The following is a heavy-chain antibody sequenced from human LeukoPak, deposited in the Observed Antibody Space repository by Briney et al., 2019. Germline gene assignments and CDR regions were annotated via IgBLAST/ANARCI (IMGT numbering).Heavy chain of an antibody. CDR2: VSGTSEYI. CDR3: ARWYSSGWYSDY. V-gene: IGHV3-21*06. J-gene: IGHJ4*02. CDR1: GFSFSTYS. Sequence: PGGSLRLSCAAPGFSFSTYSMIWVRQAPGKGLEWVSSVSGTSEYIYYADSARGRFTISRDNAKNTVYLQMNSLRAEDTAVYYCARWYSSGWYSDYWGQGTLVTVSS. D-gene: IGHD6-19*01.